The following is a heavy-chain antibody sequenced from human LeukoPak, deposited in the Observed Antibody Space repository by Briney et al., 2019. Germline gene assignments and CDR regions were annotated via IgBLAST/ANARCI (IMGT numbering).Heavy chain of an antibody. Sequence: GRSLRLSCAASGFTFSSYGMHWVRQAPGKGLEWVAVIWYDGSNKYYADSVKGRFTISRDNSKNTLYLQMNSLRAEDTAVYYCAKDRGYSGHDLIPPFDYWGQGTLVTVSS. J-gene: IGHJ4*02. CDR3: AKDRGYSGHDLIPPFDY. D-gene: IGHD5-12*01. CDR1: GFTFSSYG. V-gene: IGHV3-33*06. CDR2: IWYDGSNK.